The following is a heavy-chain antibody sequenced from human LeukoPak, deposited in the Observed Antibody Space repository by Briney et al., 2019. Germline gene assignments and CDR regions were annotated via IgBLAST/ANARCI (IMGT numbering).Heavy chain of an antibody. Sequence: PGRSLRLSCAASGFTFSSYGMHWVRQAPGKGLEWVAVIWYDRSNKYYADSVKGRFTISRDNSKNTLYLQMNRLRAEDTAVYYCARDDCSGGSCYGEGFDYWGQGTLVTVSS. CDR2: IWYDRSNK. V-gene: IGHV3-33*01. J-gene: IGHJ4*02. CDR1: GFTFSSYG. D-gene: IGHD2-15*01. CDR3: ARDDCSGGSCYGEGFDY.